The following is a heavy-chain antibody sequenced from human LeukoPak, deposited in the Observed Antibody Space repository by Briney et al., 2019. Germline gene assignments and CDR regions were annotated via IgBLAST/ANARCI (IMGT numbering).Heavy chain of an antibody. J-gene: IGHJ3*02. CDR1: GYTFTGYY. V-gene: IGHV1-2*02. CDR2: INPDSGGT. Sequence: VASVKVSCKASGYTFTGYYIHWVRQAPGQGLEWMGWINPDSGGTNYAQKFQGGVSMTRDTSISTAYMELSRLRPDDTAAYYCARDGLGGSGAFDIWGQGTMVTVSS. D-gene: IGHD3-16*01. CDR3: ARDGLGGSGAFDI.